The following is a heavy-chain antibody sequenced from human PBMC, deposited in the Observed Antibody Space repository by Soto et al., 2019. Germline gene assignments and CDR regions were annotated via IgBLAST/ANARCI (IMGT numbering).Heavy chain of an antibody. J-gene: IGHJ5*02. CDR3: AHTDDVLVPAARGGWFDP. Sequence: QITLKESGPPLVKPTQTLTLTCTFSGFSLSTSGVGVGWIRQPPGKALEWLALIYWDDDKRYSPSLKSRLPITKDTSKHQVVLTMTNMDPVDTATYSCAHTDDVLVPAARGGWFDPWGQGTLVTVSS. D-gene: IGHD2-2*01. CDR1: GFSLSTSGVG. V-gene: IGHV2-5*02. CDR2: IYWDDDK.